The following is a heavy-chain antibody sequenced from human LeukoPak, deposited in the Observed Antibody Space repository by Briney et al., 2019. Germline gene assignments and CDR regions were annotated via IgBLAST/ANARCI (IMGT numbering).Heavy chain of an antibody. CDR1: GFTFSNFA. J-gene: IGHJ4*02. Sequence: GVLRLSCSASGFTFSNFAMSWVRQAPGKGLEWVSAVSSDGINTYYTDSLKGRFTISRDNSKNTVFLQIHSLTAEDTAVYYCAKPFGFLEWLYGGYFDSWGQGTLVTVSS. CDR2: VSSDGINT. D-gene: IGHD3-3*01. V-gene: IGHV3-23*01. CDR3: AKPFGFLEWLYGGYFDS.